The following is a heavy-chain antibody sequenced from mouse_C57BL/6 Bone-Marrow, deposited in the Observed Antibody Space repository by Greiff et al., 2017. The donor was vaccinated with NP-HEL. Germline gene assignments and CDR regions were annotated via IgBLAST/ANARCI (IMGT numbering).Heavy chain of an antibody. V-gene: IGHV5-17*01. D-gene: IGHD4-1*01. Sequence: DVMLVESGGGLVKPGGSLKLSCAASGFTFSDYGMHWVRQAPEKGLEWVAYISSGSSTIYYADTVKGRFTISRDNAKNTLFLQMTSLRSEDTAMYYCARLTGTVYFDYWGQGTTLTVSS. CDR2: ISSGSSTI. J-gene: IGHJ2*01. CDR1: GFTFSDYG. CDR3: ARLTGTVYFDY.